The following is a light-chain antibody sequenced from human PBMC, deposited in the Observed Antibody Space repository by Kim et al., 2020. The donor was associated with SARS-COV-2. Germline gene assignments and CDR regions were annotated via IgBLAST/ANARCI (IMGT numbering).Light chain of an antibody. CDR2: DVN. J-gene: IGLJ3*02. CDR1: SSDVGTYNF. Sequence: QSVLTQPASVSGSPGQSITISCIGTSSDVGTYNFVSWYQQHSGNAPKLLIYDVNKRPSGISDRFSGSKSGNTASLTISTLQAEDEADYHCSSYTSSSSWVFGGGTQLTVL. CDR3: SSYTSSSSWV. V-gene: IGLV2-14*03.